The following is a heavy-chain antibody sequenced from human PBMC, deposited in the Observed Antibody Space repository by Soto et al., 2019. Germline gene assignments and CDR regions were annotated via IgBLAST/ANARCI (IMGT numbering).Heavy chain of an antibody. Sequence: ASLKGSCKASGYSFLRSGIPWVRQAPGQRLEWMGWINVDSGNIEYSQKVQARVTITRDTSASTAYMEMRSLTSEDTALYNCTRDLLPRYSFSGFDPWRQGTQVTVSS. CDR3: TRDLLPRYSFSGFDP. V-gene: IGHV1-3*01. D-gene: IGHD5-12*01. CDR2: INVDSGNI. J-gene: IGHJ5*02. CDR1: GYSFLRSG.